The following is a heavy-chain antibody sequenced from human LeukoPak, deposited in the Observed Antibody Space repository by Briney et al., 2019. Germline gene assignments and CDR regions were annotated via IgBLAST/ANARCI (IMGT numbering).Heavy chain of an antibody. CDR3: ARARGGQQLHVTAIHHY. V-gene: IGHV1-69*13. CDR1: GGTFSSYA. D-gene: IGHD6-13*01. Sequence: ASVKVSCKASGGTFSSYAISWVRQAPGQGLEWMGGIIPIFGTANHAQKFQGRVTITADESTSTAYMELSSLRSEDTAVYYCARARGGQQLHVTAIHHYWGQGTLVTVSS. CDR2: IIPIFGTA. J-gene: IGHJ4*02.